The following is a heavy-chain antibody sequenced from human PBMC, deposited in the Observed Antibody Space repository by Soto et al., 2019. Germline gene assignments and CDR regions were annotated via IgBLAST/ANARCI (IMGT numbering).Heavy chain of an antibody. CDR2: ISYDGSNK. V-gene: IGHV3-30*18. CDR1: GFTFSTYG. D-gene: IGHD3-22*01. J-gene: IGHJ5*02. CDR3: AKDWYYYGSSGHLAWFDP. Sequence: PGGSLRLSCAASGFTFSTYGMHWVRQAPGKGLEWVAVISYDGSNKYYADSVKGRFTISRDNSKNTLYLQMNSLRAEDTAVYYCAKDWYYYGSSGHLAWFDPWGQGTLVTVSS.